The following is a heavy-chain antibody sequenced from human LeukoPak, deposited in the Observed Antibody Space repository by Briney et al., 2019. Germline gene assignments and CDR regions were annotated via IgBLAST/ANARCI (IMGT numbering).Heavy chain of an antibody. CDR2: ISHSSNYK. CDR1: DLTFSGHI. Sequence: PGASLRLSCEASDLTFSGHIMNWVRLAPGRGLEWVSSISHSSNYKYYADSVKGRFTISRDNAMNSLYRQMNSLRAEGTAVYYCARGLRSCNSASCHPTWFDPWGQGALVTVSS. CDR3: ARGLRSCNSASCHPTWFDP. V-gene: IGHV3-21*01. D-gene: IGHD2-2*01. J-gene: IGHJ5*02.